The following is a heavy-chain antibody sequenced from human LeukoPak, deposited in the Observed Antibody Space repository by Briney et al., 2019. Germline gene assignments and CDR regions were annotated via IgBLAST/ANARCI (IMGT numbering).Heavy chain of an antibody. V-gene: IGHV4-39*01. D-gene: IGHD3-10*01. CDR1: GGSISSGGYY. CDR2: IYYSGST. J-gene: IGHJ4*02. Sequence: PSETLSLTCTVSGGSISSGGYYWGWIRQPPGKGLEWIGSIYYSGSTYYNPSLKSRVTLSVDTSKNQFSLKLSSVTAADTAVYYCARGITLIRGVPREFDYWGQGTQVTVSS. CDR3: ARGITLIRGVPREFDY.